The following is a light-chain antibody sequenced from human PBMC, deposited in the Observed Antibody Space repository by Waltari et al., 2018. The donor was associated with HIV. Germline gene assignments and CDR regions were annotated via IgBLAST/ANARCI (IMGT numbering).Light chain of an antibody. J-gene: IGLJ3*02. V-gene: IGLV5-45*03. CDR3: MIWYGNIWV. CDR2: YKSDSDK. CDR1: SVVNVGNYR. Sequence: QAVLTQPSSLSACPGAPARRTCTLHSVVNVGNYRKYWYQQTPGSPTRYLLGYKSDSDKQLGSGVPSLFSGSTDVPANAGNLVISGLQSEDEADYYCMIWYGNIWVFGGGTRLTVL.